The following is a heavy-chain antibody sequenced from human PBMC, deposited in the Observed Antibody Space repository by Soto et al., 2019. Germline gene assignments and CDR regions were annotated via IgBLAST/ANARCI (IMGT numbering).Heavy chain of an antibody. V-gene: IGHV5-10-1*01. D-gene: IGHD6-19*01. CDR3: ARRGSCGWYSYGMDV. CDR1: GYSFTSYW. Sequence: GESLKISCKGSGYSFTSYWISWVRQMPGRGLEWMGRIDPSDSYTNYSPSFQGHVTISADKSISTAYLQWSSLKASDTAMYYCARRGSCGWYSYGMDVWGQGTTVTVSS. CDR2: IDPSDSYT. J-gene: IGHJ6*02.